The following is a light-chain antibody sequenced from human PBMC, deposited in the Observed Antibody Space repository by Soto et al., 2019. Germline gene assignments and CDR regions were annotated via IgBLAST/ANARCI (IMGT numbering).Light chain of an antibody. CDR2: GNS. Sequence: QSVLTQPPSVSGAPGQRVTISCTGSSSNIGAGYDVHWYQHLPGTAPKLLIYGNSNRPSGVPDRFSGSKSGTSASLAITGLQAEDEADYYCQSYDSSRGVFGTGTKVTVL. J-gene: IGLJ1*01. CDR1: SSNIGAGYD. V-gene: IGLV1-40*01. CDR3: QSYDSSRGV.